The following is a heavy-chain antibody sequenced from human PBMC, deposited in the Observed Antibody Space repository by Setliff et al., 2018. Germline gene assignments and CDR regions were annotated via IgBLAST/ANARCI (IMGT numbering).Heavy chain of an antibody. V-gene: IGHV4-61*09. CDR1: GGSLSSYNY. CDR2: IYTDGST. J-gene: IGHJ4*02. D-gene: IGHD3-16*01. CDR3: TRGDTSTFWD. Sequence: SETLSLTCTVSGGSLSSYNYWSWIRQPAGKGLEWIGQIYTDGSTNYNPSLKSRVTISVDRSKNQFSLKLSSVTAADTAVYYCTRGDTSTFWDWGQGTLVTVSS.